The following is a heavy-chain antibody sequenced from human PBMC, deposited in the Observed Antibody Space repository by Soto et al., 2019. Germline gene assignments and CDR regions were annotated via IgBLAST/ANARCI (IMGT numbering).Heavy chain of an antibody. CDR3: AGSQVRGVIYYYYGMDV. V-gene: IGHV1-69*12. J-gene: IGHJ6*02. CDR2: IIPIFGTA. D-gene: IGHD3-10*01. CDR1: GGTFSSYA. Sequence: QVQLVQSGAEVKKPGSSVKVSCKASGGTFSSYAISWVRQAPGQGLEWMGGIIPIFGTANYAQKFQGRVTITAXXSXSXAYMELSSLRSEDTAVYYCAGSQVRGVIYYYYGMDVWGQGTTVTVSS.